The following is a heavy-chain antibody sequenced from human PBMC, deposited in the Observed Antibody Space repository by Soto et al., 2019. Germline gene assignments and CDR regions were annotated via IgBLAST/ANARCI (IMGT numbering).Heavy chain of an antibody. D-gene: IGHD2-8*01. CDR2: IYYSGST. CDR3: ARECTGDFDGMDV. Sequence: SETLSLTCTVSGGSISSGGYYWSWIRQHPGKGLEWIGYIYYSGSTYYNPSLKSRVTISVDTSKNQFSLKLSPVTAADTAVYYCARECTGDFDGMDVWGQGTTGTVSS. J-gene: IGHJ6*02. V-gene: IGHV4-31*03. CDR1: GGSISSGGYY.